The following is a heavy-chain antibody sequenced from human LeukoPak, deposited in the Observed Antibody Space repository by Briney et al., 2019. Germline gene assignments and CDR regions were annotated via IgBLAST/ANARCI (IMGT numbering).Heavy chain of an antibody. CDR2: IRSKAYGGTT. CDR3: TSTYYDFWSGEH. CDR1: GFTFGDYA. Sequence: PGGSLRLSCTASGFTFGDYAMSWVRQAPGKGLEWVGFIRSKAYGGTTEYAASVKGRFTISRDDSKSIAYLQMNSLKTEDTAVYYCTSTYYDFWSGEHWGQGTLVTVSS. V-gene: IGHV3-49*04. J-gene: IGHJ4*02. D-gene: IGHD3-3*01.